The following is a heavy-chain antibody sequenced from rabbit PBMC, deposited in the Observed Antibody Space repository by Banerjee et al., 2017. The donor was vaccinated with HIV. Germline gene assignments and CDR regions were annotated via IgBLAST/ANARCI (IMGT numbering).Heavy chain of an antibody. J-gene: IGHJ4*01. CDR1: GFSFSSSYY. CDR2: IYTSSGST. D-gene: IGHD6-1*01. Sequence: QEQLKESGGDLVKPGASLTLTCTASGFSFSSSYYMCWVRQAPGKGLELIACIYTSSGSTWYASWVNGRFTISRSTSLNTVTLQMTSLTGADTATYFCAIDAYVDVGWATYFGLWGPGTLVTVS. V-gene: IGHV1S43*01. CDR3: AIDAYVDVGWATYFGL.